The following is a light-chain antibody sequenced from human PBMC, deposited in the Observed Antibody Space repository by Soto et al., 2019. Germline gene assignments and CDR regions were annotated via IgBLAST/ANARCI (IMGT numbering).Light chain of an antibody. V-gene: IGKV3-11*01. CDR3: QQRTNWPPLT. CDR1: QSVSSSY. CDR2: DAS. J-gene: IGKJ4*01. Sequence: EIVLTQFPGTLSLSPGERATLSCRASQSVSSSYLAWYQQKPGQAPRLLIYDASNRATGIPARFSGSGSGTDFTLTISDLEPEDFAVYYCQQRTNWPPLTVGGGTKVDIK.